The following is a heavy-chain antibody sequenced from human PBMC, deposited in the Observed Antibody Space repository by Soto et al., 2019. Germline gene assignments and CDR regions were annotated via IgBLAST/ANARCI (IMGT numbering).Heavy chain of an antibody. J-gene: IGHJ4*02. D-gene: IGHD5-12*01. V-gene: IGHV3-74*01. CDR2: ISSDGTTA. Sequence: EVRLVESGGGLVQPGESLRLSCAASGFTFSTWMHWVRQAPGKGLVWVSRISSDGTTAYYADSVQGRFTISRDNAKYTLYLQRNSLRDEDTAVYYCARGYIGYGNFDYWGQGTLVTVSS. CDR1: GFTFSTW. CDR3: ARGYIGYGNFDY.